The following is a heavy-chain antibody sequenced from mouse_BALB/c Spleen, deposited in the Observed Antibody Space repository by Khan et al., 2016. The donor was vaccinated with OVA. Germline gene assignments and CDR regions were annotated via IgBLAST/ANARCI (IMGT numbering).Heavy chain of an antibody. CDR1: GYTFSSYW. D-gene: IGHD1-1*01. V-gene: IGHV1-9*01. J-gene: IGHJ3*01. CDR2: ILPGSGRN. CDR3: ARGNYYGSSSWFGY. Sequence: QVQLQQSGAELMKPGASVKISCKATGYTFSSYWIEWVKQRPGHGLEWIGEILPGSGRNNYNEKFKGKATFTADKSSNTAYMKLSNLTSNDSAVYYCARGNYYGSSSWFGYWGQGTLVTGS.